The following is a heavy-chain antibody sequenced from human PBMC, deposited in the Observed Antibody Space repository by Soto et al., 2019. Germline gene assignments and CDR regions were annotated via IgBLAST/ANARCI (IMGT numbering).Heavy chain of an antibody. CDR2: IYYSGST. V-gene: IGHV4-31*01. CDR1: GGSISSGGYY. CDR3: ARGQVVAAQH. J-gene: IGHJ4*02. D-gene: IGHD2-15*01. Sequence: SETLSLTCTVSGGSISSGGYYWSWIRQHPGKGLEWIGYIYYSGSTYYNPSLKSPVTISVDTSKNQFSLKLSSVTAADTAVYYCARGQVVAAQHWGQGTLVTVSS.